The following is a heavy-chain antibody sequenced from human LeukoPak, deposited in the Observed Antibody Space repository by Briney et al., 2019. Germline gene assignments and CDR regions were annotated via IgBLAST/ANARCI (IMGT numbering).Heavy chain of an antibody. Sequence: PSETLSLTCSVSGYSIGTGYYWGWIRQPPGKGLQWIGSSYGDGTTFYNPSLKSRLTISIDTSKNQFSLKVTSMTAADTAVYYCARPNTWITEGFDHWGQGALVTVSS. CDR1: GYSIGTGYY. CDR2: SYGDGTT. D-gene: IGHD3-16*01. V-gene: IGHV4-38-2*01. CDR3: ARPNTWITEGFDH. J-gene: IGHJ5*02.